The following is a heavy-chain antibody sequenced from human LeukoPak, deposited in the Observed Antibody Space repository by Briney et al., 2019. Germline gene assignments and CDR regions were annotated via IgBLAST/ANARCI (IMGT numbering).Heavy chain of an antibody. D-gene: IGHD6-13*01. CDR1: GGSISSGSYY. J-gene: IGHJ4*02. Sequence: PSETLSLTCTVSGGSISSGSYYWSWIRQPAGKGLEWIGRIYSTNYNPSLKSRVTISVDTPKNQFSLKLSSVTAADTAVYYCARGESSGWYYFNYWGQGTLVTVSS. V-gene: IGHV4-61*02. CDR3: ARGESSGWYYFNY. CDR2: IYST.